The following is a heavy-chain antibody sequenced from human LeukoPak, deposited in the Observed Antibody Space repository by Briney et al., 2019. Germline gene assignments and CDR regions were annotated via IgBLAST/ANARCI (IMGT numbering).Heavy chain of an antibody. CDR1: GGTFSSYA. CDR2: IIPIFGTA. D-gene: IGHD3-9*01. Sequence: ASVKVSCKASGGTFSSYAISWVRQAPGQGLEWMGGIIPIFGTANYAQKFQGRVTITADKSTSTAYMELSSLRSEDTAVYYCARDPGSYDIRNWFDPWGQGTLVTVSS. V-gene: IGHV1-69*06. J-gene: IGHJ5*02. CDR3: ARDPGSYDIRNWFDP.